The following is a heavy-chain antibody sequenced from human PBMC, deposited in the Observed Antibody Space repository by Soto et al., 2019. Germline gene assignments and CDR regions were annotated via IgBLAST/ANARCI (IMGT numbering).Heavy chain of an antibody. D-gene: IGHD2-21*02. V-gene: IGHV4-39*01. CDR2: TYYSGRI. CDR3: ATGPGGGDNVVAVAAPGMYDYFNI. CDR1: GRAISSSDHY. Sequence: PSETLSLTCNVSGRAISSSDHYWGWIRQSPGQELQWLGTTYYSGRIDYNPSLKSRVTISVDTSKNQLSLRLASMTAADTATYRCATGPGGGDNVVAVAAPGMYDYFNIWGQGTRVTVSS. J-gene: IGHJ3*02.